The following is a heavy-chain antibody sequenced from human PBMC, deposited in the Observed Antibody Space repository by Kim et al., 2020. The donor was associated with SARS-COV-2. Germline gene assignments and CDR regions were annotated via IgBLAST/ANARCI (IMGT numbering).Heavy chain of an antibody. D-gene: IGHD3-10*01. J-gene: IGHJ5*02. CDR3: ARVWFGELLYPNWFDP. Sequence: ASVKVSCKASGYTFTSYAMNWVRQAPGQGLEWMGWINTNTGNPTYAQGFTGRFVFSLDTSVSTAYLQISSLKAEDTAVYYCARVWFGELLYPNWFDPWGQGTLVTVSS. V-gene: IGHV7-4-1*02. CDR2: INTNTGNP. CDR1: GYTFTSYA.